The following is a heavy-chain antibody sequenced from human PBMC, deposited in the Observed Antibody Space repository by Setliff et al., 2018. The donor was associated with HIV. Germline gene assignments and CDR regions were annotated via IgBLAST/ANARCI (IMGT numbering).Heavy chain of an antibody. CDR1: GFTFSRYT. CDR2: INTSGTNT. CDR3: ARGSYGSFDY. V-gene: IGHV3-23*01. Sequence: SGGSLRLSCAASGFTFSRYTMTWVRQAPGKGLEWVSEINTSGTNTYYADSVKGRFTISRDNSKNTLFLRMSSLRAGDTAIYYCARGSYGSFDYWGLGTLVTAPQ. J-gene: IGHJ4*02. D-gene: IGHD5-18*01.